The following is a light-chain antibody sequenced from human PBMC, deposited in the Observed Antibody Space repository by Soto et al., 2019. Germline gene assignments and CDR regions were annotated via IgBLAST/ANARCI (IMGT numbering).Light chain of an antibody. V-gene: IGLV2-14*01. CDR1: TSGIGGYNF. J-gene: IGLJ2*01. CDR3: SSDTSSSTLI. Sequence: QSPLTQPASVSGSPGQSITISCTGTTSGIGGYNFVSWYQQHPGKAPKLLIHEVNNRPSGVSIRFSGSKSGNTASLTISGLQAEDEADYYCSSDTSSSTLIFGGGTKLTVL. CDR2: EVN.